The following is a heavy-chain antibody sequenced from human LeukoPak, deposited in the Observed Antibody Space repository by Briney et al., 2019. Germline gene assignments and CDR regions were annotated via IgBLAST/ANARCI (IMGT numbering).Heavy chain of an antibody. Sequence: KPSETLSLTCAVSGGSISSGGYSWSWIRQPPGKGLEWIGYIYHSGSTYYNPSLKSRVTISVDRSKNQFSLKLSSVTAADTAVYYCALGVTATHYYGMDVWGQGTTVTVSS. CDR2: IYHSGST. D-gene: IGHD5-18*01. CDR3: ALGVTATHYYGMDV. V-gene: IGHV4-30-2*01. CDR1: GGSISSGGYS. J-gene: IGHJ6*02.